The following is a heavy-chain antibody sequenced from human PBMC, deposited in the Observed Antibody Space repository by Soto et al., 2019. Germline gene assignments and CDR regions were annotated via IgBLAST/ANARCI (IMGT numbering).Heavy chain of an antibody. J-gene: IGHJ6*03. CDR3: ARGPGDPPLYYYYYYMGV. V-gene: IGHV1-8*02. CDR1: GYNFTSYD. CDR2: MNPNSGNT. D-gene: IGHD4-17*01. Sequence: ASVKVSCKASGYNFTSYDINWVRQATGQGLEWMGWMNPNSGNTGYAQKFQGRVTMTRNTSISTAYMELSSLRSEDTAVYYCARGPGDPPLYYYYYYMGVWGKGTTVTVPS.